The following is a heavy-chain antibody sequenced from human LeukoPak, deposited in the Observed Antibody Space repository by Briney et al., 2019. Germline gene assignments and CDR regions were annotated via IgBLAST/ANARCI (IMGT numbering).Heavy chain of an antibody. CDR1: GFTFSSYA. CDR2: ISHDGSNK. Sequence: PGGSLRLSCAASGFTFSSYAMHWVRQAPGKGLEWVAVISHDGSNKYYADSVKGRFTISRDNSKNTLYLQMNSLRAEDTAVYYCARDQEGTPFYYFDYWGQGTLVTASS. D-gene: IGHD1-1*01. J-gene: IGHJ4*02. CDR3: ARDQEGTPFYYFDY. V-gene: IGHV3-30-3*01.